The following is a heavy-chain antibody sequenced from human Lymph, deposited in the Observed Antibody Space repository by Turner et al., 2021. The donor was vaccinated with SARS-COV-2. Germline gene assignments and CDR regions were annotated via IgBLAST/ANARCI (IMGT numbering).Heavy chain of an antibody. V-gene: IGHV3-7*03. CDR1: GFTFSSYW. D-gene: IGHD5-18*01. CDR2: IKQDGSEK. Sequence: EVQLVESGGGLVQPGGSLTLSCAASGFTFSSYWMSWVRQAPGKGLEWVANIKQDGSEKYYVDSVKGRFTISRDNAKNSLYLQMNSLRAEDTAVYYCAREDTVMVYDYWGQGTLVTVSS. J-gene: IGHJ4*02. CDR3: AREDTVMVYDY.